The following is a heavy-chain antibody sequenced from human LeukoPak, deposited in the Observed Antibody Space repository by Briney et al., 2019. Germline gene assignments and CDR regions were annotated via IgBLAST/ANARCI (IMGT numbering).Heavy chain of an antibody. Sequence: SETLSLTCTVSGGSISSHDWGWIRQPPGKGLEWIGYIYDSGSTTYNPSLKSRVTILVDTSKDQVSLKLSSVTAADTAVYYCARGRRGRYYDISRYNYFDYWGPGSLVSVSS. CDR2: IYDSGST. J-gene: IGHJ4*02. D-gene: IGHD3-22*01. V-gene: IGHV4-59*11. CDR3: ARGRRGRYYDISRYNYFDY. CDR1: GGSISSHD.